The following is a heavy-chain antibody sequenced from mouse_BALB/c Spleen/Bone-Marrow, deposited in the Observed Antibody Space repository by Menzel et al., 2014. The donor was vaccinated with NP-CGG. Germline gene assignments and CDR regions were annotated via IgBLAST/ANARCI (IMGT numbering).Heavy chain of an antibody. D-gene: IGHD1-1*01. CDR1: GFTFSSYA. Sequence: EVQVVESGGGLVQPGGSLKLSCAASGFTFSSYAMSWVRQTPEKRLEWVATINSGGSYSYYPDSVKGRFTISRDNAKNTLYVQMSSLRSEDTAMYYCARRGYGLYAMDYWGQGTSVTVSS. J-gene: IGHJ4*01. V-gene: IGHV5-9-3*01. CDR3: ARRGYGLYAMDY. CDR2: INSGGSYS.